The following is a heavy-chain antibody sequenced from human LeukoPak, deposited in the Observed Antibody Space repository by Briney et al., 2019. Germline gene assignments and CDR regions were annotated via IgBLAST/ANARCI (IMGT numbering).Heavy chain of an antibody. Sequence: GGSLRLSCAASGFTFSSYSMNWVRQAPGKGLEWVSSISSSSSYIYYADSVKGRFTISRDNAKNSLYPQMNSLRAEDTAVYYCATISNWGPRDYWGQGTLVTVSS. D-gene: IGHD7-27*01. J-gene: IGHJ4*02. CDR3: ATISNWGPRDY. CDR2: ISSSSSYI. V-gene: IGHV3-21*01. CDR1: GFTFSSYS.